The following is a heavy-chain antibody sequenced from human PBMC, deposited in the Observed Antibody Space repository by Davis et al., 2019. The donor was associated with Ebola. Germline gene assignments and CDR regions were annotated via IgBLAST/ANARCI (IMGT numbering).Heavy chain of an antibody. V-gene: IGHV3-21*01. J-gene: IGHJ6*04. Sequence: GESLKISCAASGFTLSGYDMNWVRQAPGKGLEWVSSISGSSYYIYYAVSVMGRFTISRDNAKNSLYLEMNSLRAEDTAVYYCARDMNTAMVLYDYGMDVWGKGTTVTVSS. CDR2: ISGSSYYI. D-gene: IGHD5-18*01. CDR1: GFTLSGYD. CDR3: ARDMNTAMVLYDYGMDV.